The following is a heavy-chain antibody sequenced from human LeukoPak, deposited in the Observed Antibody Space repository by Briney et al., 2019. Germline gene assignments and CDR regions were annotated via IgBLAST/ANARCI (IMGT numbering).Heavy chain of an antibody. CDR2: ISSSSSTI. J-gene: IGHJ6*03. CDR1: GFTFSSYE. Sequence: PGGSLRLSCAASGFTFSSYEMNWVRQAPGKGLGWVSYISSSSSTIYYADSVKGRFTISRDNAKNSLYLQRNSLRAEDTAVYYCARRGYSYGYPYYYYYMDVCGKGTPVTIS. CDR3: ARRGYSYGYPYYYYYMDV. D-gene: IGHD5-18*01. V-gene: IGHV3-48*03.